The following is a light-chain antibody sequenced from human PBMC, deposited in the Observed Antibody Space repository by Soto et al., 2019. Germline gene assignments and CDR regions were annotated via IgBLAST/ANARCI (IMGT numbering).Light chain of an antibody. Sequence: QSALTQPPSASGSPGQSVTISCTGTSSDVGAYNYVSWYQQHPGKAPKLMIYEVLKRPSGVPDRFSGSKSGNTASLTVSGLQAEDDADYYCTSYGGINNFVVFGGGTKVTVL. CDR2: EVL. CDR1: SSDVGAYNY. J-gene: IGLJ2*01. CDR3: TSYGGINNFVV. V-gene: IGLV2-8*01.